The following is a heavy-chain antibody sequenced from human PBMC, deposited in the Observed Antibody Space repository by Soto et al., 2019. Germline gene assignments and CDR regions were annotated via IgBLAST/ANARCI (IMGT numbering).Heavy chain of an antibody. CDR1: GYRFTHYW. CDR3: ATGILGFYFDS. J-gene: IGHJ4*02. Sequence: GESLKISCKASGYRFTHYWIGWVRQRPGKGLEWMGFIYPADSDTRYSPSSQGQVTFSVDTSTATAFLQWNSLKASDTAMYFCATGILGFYFDSWGQGTQVTVSS. V-gene: IGHV5-51*01. CDR2: IYPADSDT.